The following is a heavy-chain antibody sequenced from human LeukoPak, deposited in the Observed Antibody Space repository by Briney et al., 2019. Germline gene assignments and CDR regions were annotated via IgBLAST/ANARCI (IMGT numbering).Heavy chain of an antibody. D-gene: IGHD3-10*01. CDR1: GGSISSGGYY. CDR3: ARDLGRGYYYGSGGFDP. V-gene: IGHV4-61*08. CDR2: IYYSGST. Sequence: SETLSLTCTVSGGSISSGGYYWSWIRQPPGKGLEWIGYIYYSGSTNYNPSLKSRVTISVDTSKNQFSLKLSSVTAADTAVYYCARDLGRGYYYGSGGFDPWGQGTLVTVSS. J-gene: IGHJ5*02.